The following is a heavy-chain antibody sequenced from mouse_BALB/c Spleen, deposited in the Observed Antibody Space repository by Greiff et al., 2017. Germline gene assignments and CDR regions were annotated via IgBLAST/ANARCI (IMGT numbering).Heavy chain of an antibody. CDR1: GFSLSTSGMG. Sequence: QVTLKVSGPGILQPSQTLSLTCSFSGFSLSTSGMGVSWIRQPSGKGLEWLAHIYWDDDKRYNPSLKSRLTISKVTSSNQVFLKITSVDTADTATYYCARRDGKGAMDYWGQGTSVTVSS. CDR2: IYWDDDK. D-gene: IGHD2-1*01. J-gene: IGHJ4*01. V-gene: IGHV8-12*01. CDR3: ARRDGKGAMDY.